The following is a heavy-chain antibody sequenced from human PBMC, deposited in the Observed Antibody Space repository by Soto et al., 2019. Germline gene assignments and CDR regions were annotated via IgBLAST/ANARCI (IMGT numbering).Heavy chain of an antibody. CDR1: GGSISSYY. D-gene: IGHD6-19*01. CDR3: ARGGWKLFDY. CDR2: FYYSGST. J-gene: IGHJ4*02. Sequence: SETLSLTCTVSGGSISSYYWSWIRQPPGKGLEWIGYFYYSGSTNYNPSLKSRVTISVDTSKNQFSLKLSSVTAADTAVYYCARGGWKLFDYWGQGTLVTVSS. V-gene: IGHV4-59*01.